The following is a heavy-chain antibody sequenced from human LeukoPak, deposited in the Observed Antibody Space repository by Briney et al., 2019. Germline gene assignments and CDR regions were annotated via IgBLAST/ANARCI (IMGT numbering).Heavy chain of an antibody. CDR2: INSDGSST. J-gene: IGHJ4*02. V-gene: IGHV3-74*01. D-gene: IGHD6-13*01. CDR3: ARDPRAAAAPWYFDY. Sequence: PGGSLRLSCAASGFTFSSYWMHWVRQAPGKGRVWVSRINSDGSSTSYADSVKGRFTISRDNAKNTLYLQMNSLRAEDTAVYYCARDPRAAAAPWYFDYWGRGILVTVSS. CDR1: GFTFSSYW.